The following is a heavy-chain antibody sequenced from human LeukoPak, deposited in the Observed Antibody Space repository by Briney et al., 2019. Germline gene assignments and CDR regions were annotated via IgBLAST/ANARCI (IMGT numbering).Heavy chain of an antibody. CDR2: ITSTGRYI. Sequence: GGSLRLSCAASGFNFIDYTMNWVRQAPGKGLEWVSSITSTGRYIFYADSLKGRFTISRDNAKKSLYLQMNSLRAEDTAVYYCAKDPNLILWFGYFDYWGQGTLVTVSS. CDR3: AKDPNLILWFGYFDY. CDR1: GFNFIDYT. J-gene: IGHJ4*02. V-gene: IGHV3-21*01. D-gene: IGHD3-10*01.